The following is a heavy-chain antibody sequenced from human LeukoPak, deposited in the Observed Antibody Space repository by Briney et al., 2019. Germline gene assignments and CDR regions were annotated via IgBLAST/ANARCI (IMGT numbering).Heavy chain of an antibody. CDR1: GGSFSGYY. CDR2: INHSGST. D-gene: IGHD3-3*01. V-gene: IGHV4-34*01. CDR3: ACFHYDFWSGYYTSSWFDP. J-gene: IGHJ5*02. Sequence: SETLSLTCAVYGGSFSGYYWSWIRQPPGKGLEWIGEINHSGSTYYNPSLKSRVTISVDTSKNQFSLKLSSVTAADTAVYYCACFHYDFWSGYYTSSWFDPWGQGTLVTVSS.